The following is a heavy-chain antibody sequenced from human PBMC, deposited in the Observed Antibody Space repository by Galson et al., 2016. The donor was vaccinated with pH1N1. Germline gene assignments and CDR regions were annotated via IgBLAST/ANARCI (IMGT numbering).Heavy chain of an antibody. J-gene: IGHJ3*01. CDR2: IMAXFGTA. Sequence: SVKVSCKASXXXFNSXGFSWVRQVPGQXPEXMGGIMAXFGTAXYAQKFQGRVTITMDERTSTAYMELNSLKSDDTAIYYCARQRTGYYVGMDAFDVWGQGTRVTVSS. CDR3: ARQRTGYYVGMDAFDV. D-gene: IGHD3/OR15-3a*01. CDR1: XXXFNSXG. V-gene: IGHV1-69*05.